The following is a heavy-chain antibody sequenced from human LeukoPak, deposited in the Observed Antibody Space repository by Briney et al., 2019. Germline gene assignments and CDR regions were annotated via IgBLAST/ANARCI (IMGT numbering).Heavy chain of an antibody. J-gene: IGHJ4*02. D-gene: IGHD2-15*01. V-gene: IGHV3-23*01. CDR1: GFTFSSYA. CDR2: ISGSGGST. Sequence: GGSLRLSCAASGFTFSSYAMSWVRQAPEKGLEWVSAISGSGGSTYYADSVKGRFTISRDNSKNTLYLQMNSLRAEDTAVYYCAKGASDIVVVVAAYHLDYWGQGTLVTVSS. CDR3: AKGASDIVVVVAAYHLDY.